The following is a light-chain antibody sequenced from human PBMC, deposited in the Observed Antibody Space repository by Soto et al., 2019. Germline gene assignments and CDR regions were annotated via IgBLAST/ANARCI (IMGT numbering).Light chain of an antibody. V-gene: IGKV1-6*01. J-gene: IGKJ1*01. CDR1: QGIRTE. Sequence: ATQMTQSPSSLSACVGDRVTIACRASQGIRTELGWYQQKAGEAPKLLIYAASTLQSGVPPRFSGSGSGTDFTLTISSLQPEDFATYYCLQDYDYPRTFGQGTKVEMK. CDR2: AAS. CDR3: LQDYDYPRT.